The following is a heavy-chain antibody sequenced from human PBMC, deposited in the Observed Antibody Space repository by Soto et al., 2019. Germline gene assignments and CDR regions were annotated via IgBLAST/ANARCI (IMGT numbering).Heavy chain of an antibody. J-gene: IGHJ1*01. CDR1: GYTFTGYY. Sequence: ASVKVSCKASGYTFTGYYMHWVRQAPGQGLEWMGIINPSGGNTSYAQKFQGRVTMTRDTSTSTVYMELSSLRSEDTAVYYCARDRYPGRGYEYFQHWGQGTLVTVSS. D-gene: IGHD3-22*01. V-gene: IGHV1-46*03. CDR3: ARDRYPGRGYEYFQH. CDR2: INPSGGNT.